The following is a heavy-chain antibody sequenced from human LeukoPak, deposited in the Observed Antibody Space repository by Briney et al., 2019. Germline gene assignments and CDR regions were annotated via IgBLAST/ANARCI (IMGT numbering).Heavy chain of an antibody. CDR2: THDSGNS. Sequence: SETLSLTCTVSGGSITNNYWAWIRQPPGKGLEWIGYTHDSGNSNYNPSLRSRVTISIHTSKNQFSLKLTSVTAADTAVYYCARDRSAAPADYWGQGTLVTVSS. CDR3: ARDRSAAPADY. V-gene: IGHV4-59*13. J-gene: IGHJ4*02. CDR1: GGSITNNY. D-gene: IGHD6-13*01.